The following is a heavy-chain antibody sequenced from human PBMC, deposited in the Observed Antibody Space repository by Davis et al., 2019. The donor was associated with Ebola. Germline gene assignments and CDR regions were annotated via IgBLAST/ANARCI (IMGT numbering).Heavy chain of an antibody. CDR1: GGSISSSSYY. Sequence: MPSETLSLTCTVSGGSISSSSYYWSWIRQPPGKGLEWIGYIYYSGSTNYNPSLKSRVTISVDTSKNQFSLKLSSVTAADTAVYYCARVMAAYRSGWYPPVGMDVWGQGTTVTVSS. CDR3: ARVMAAYRSGWYPPVGMDV. CDR2: IYYSGST. V-gene: IGHV4-61*05. J-gene: IGHJ6*02. D-gene: IGHD6-19*01.